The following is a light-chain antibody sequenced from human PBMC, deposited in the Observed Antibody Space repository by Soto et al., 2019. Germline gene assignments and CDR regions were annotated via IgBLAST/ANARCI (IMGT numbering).Light chain of an antibody. CDR1: QSVSNNY. Sequence: EIVLTQSPGTLSLSPGERATLSCRASQSVSNNYLAWYQQKPGQAPRLLIYGASNRATGIPDRFSGSGSGTDFTLTISRLEPEDFALYYCQQYNNWPRTFGRGTKVDIK. J-gene: IGKJ1*01. CDR3: QQYNNWPRT. V-gene: IGKV3-20*01. CDR2: GAS.